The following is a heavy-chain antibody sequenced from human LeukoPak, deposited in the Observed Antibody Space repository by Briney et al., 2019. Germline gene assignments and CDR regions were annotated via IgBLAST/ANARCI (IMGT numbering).Heavy chain of an antibody. V-gene: IGHV4-4*02. Sequence: SETLSLTCAVSGGSISSSSWWSWVRQPPGKGLEWIGEVFHDGSPNYNPSFRGRVTILVDKSKNQFSLKLSSVTAADTAVYYCARDQRFGSYYFDYWGQGTLVTVSS. D-gene: IGHD3-10*01. J-gene: IGHJ4*02. CDR1: GGSISSSSW. CDR3: ARDQRFGSYYFDY. CDR2: VFHDGSP.